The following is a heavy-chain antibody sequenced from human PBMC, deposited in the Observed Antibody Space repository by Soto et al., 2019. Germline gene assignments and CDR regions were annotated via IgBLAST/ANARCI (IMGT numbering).Heavy chain of an antibody. CDR3: AREPMAGICFDP. CDR1: GYTFTSYG. Sequence: QVQLVQSGAEVKKPGASVKVSCKASGYTFTSYGISWVRQAPGQGLEWMGWINSYNGNTNYAQKLQGRVTMTTDTSTSSAYIELSSLRSDDTAVYYCAREPMAGICFDPWGQGTLVTVSS. D-gene: IGHD6-19*01. CDR2: INSYNGNT. V-gene: IGHV1-18*01. J-gene: IGHJ5*02.